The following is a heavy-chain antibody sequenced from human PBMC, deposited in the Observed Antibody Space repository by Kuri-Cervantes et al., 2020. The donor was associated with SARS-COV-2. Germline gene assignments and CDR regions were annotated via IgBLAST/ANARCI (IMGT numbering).Heavy chain of an antibody. Sequence: GGSLRLSCAASGFTFSSYEMNWVRQAPGKGLEWVSYISSSGSTIYYADSVKGRFTISRDNAKNSLYLQMNSLRAEDTAVYYCAGWTYCGGDCYPAYYFDYWGQGTLVTVSS. V-gene: IGHV3-48*03. D-gene: IGHD2-21*01. J-gene: IGHJ4*02. CDR1: GFTFSSYE. CDR3: AGWTYCGGDCYPAYYFDY. CDR2: ISSSGSTI.